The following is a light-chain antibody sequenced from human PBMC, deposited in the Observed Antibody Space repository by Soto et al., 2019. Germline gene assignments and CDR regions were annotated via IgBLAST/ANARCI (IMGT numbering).Light chain of an antibody. CDR3: QQSFSAPRT. V-gene: IGKV1-39*01. CDR2: SAS. Sequence: DIPMSQSPSSLSASVGDSVTITCRASETIIDYLNWYQQQPGEAPKLLIFSASSLHSGVPSRFRGSGSGTHFTLTISSLQPEDFATYFCQQSFSAPRTVGQGTKLQAK. J-gene: IGKJ2*01. CDR1: ETIIDY.